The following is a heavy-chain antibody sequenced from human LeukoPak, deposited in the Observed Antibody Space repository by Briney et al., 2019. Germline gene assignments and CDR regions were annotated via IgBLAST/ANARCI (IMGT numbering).Heavy chain of an antibody. V-gene: IGHV4-4*07. CDR3: ARESPHYDILTGYRLSWFDP. J-gene: IGHJ5*02. CDR1: GGSISSYY. D-gene: IGHD3-9*01. CDR2: IYTSGST. Sequence: SETLSLTCTVSGGSISSYYWSWIRQPAGKGLEWIGRIYTSGSTNYNPSLKSRVTMSVDTSKFQFSLKLTSVTAADTAVYYCARESPHYDILTGYRLSWFDPWGQGTLVTVSS.